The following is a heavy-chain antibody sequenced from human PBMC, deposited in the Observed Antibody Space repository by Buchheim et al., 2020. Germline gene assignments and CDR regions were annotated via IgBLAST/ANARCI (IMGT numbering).Heavy chain of an antibody. CDR1: GVTSTGYY. CDR2: INPSVGAA. D-gene: IGHD2-21*01. Sequence: QVQLVQSGAEVKKPGASVKLSCTASGVTSTGYYMHWVRQAPGQGLEWIGTINPSVGAATYAQRFRGRVTITSDTSTSTFYMDMSSLSSEDTALYYCAKSRMWFAGNSWG. CDR3: AKSRMWFAGNS. J-gene: IGHJ5*01. V-gene: IGHV1-46*01.